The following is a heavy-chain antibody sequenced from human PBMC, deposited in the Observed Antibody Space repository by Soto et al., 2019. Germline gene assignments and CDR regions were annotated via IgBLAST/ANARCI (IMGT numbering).Heavy chain of an antibody. CDR2: LNPNTGGT. V-gene: IGHV1-2*04. J-gene: IGHJ5*02. Sequence: GASVKVSCKASGYTFTGHYIHWVRQAPGQGLEWMGWLNPNTGGTNYAQKFQGWVTMTRDTSISTAYMQLSRLKSDDTAVYYCAREIAVAGTHNWFDPWGQGTLVTVSS. CDR3: AREIAVAGTHNWFDP. CDR1: GYTFTGHY. D-gene: IGHD6-19*01.